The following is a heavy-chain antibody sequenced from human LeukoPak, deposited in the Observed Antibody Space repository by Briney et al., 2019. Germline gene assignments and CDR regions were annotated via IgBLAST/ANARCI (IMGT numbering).Heavy chain of an antibody. CDR3: ARDATYYDFWSGYSHADY. V-gene: IGHV3-7*01. CDR1: GFTFSSYW. Sequence: AGGSLRLSCAASGFTFSSYWMSWVRQAPGKGLERVANIKQDGSEKYYMDSVKGRFTISRDNAKNSLYLQMNSLRAEDTAVYYCARDATYYDFWSGYSHADYWGQGTLVTVSS. J-gene: IGHJ4*02. D-gene: IGHD3-3*01. CDR2: IKQDGSEK.